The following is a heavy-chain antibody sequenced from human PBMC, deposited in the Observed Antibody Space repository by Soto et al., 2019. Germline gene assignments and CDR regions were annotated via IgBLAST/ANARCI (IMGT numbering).Heavy chain of an antibody. J-gene: IGHJ4*02. D-gene: IGHD2-15*01. CDR3: TRIPPERRGYCSGVSCYPLDY. CDR2: ITSKTYGGTT. V-gene: IGHV3-49*04. CDR1: GFTFGDYA. Sequence: EVQLVDSGGGLVQPGRSLRLSCTASGFTFGDYAMIWVRQAPGKGLEWVGYITSKTYGGTTDYAASVKGRCTISRDDSKRVVYLPMNSLKTEDTAIYYCTRIPPERRGYCSGVSCYPLDYLGQGTLVTVSS.